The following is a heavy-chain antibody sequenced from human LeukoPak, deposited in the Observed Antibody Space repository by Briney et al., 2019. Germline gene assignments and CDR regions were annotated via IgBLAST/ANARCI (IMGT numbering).Heavy chain of an antibody. J-gene: IGHJ5*02. V-gene: IGHV4-4*09. D-gene: IGHD3-9*01. Sequence: SETLSLTCTVSGGSISSYYWSWIRQPPGKGLEWIGYIYTSGSTNYNPSLKSRVTISVDTSKNQFSLKLSSVTAADTAVYYCARHFWLRPYNWFDPWGQGTLVTVSS. CDR1: GGSISSYY. CDR2: IYTSGST. CDR3: ARHFWLRPYNWFDP.